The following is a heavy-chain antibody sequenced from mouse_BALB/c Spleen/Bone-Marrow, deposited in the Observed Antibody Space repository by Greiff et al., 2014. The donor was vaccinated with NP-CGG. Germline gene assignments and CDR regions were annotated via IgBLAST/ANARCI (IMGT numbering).Heavy chain of an antibody. CDR1: GFNVKDTY. CDR2: IDPANGNT. V-gene: IGHV14-3*02. D-gene: IGHD1-2*01. J-gene: IGHJ4*01. Sequence: VQLQQSGAELVKPGASVKLSCTASGFNVKDTYMQWVKQRPEQGLEWIGRIDPANGNTQYDPTFQGKATITTDTSSNTAYMQLHRLTFEAADFDDYSSERHYYGYDSFAYWGQGTPVTVSA. CDR3: SSERHYYGYDSFAY.